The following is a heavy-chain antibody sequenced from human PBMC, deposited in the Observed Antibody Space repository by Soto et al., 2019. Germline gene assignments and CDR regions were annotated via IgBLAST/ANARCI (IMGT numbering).Heavy chain of an antibody. Sequence: HPGGSLRLSCAASGFTFDDYAMHWVRQAPGKGLEWVSVIYTGGSTYYADSVKGRFTFSRDNSKNTLYLQMNSLRAEDTAVYYCAKEGKWLREGVDYWGQGTLVTVSS. CDR3: AKEGKWLREGVDY. J-gene: IGHJ4*02. V-gene: IGHV3-53*01. D-gene: IGHD5-12*01. CDR1: GFTFDDYA. CDR2: IYTGGST.